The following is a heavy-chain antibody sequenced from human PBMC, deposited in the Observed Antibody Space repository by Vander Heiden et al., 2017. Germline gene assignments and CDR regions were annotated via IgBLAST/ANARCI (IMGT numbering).Heavy chain of an antibody. V-gene: IGHV4-38-2*01. CDR1: GYSISSGYY. J-gene: IGHJ4*02. D-gene: IGHD4-17*01. Sequence: QVQLQESGPGLVKPSETLSLTCAVSGYSISSGYYWGWIRQPPGKGLEWIGSIYHSGSTYYNPALKSRVTISVDTSKNQFSLKMSSVTAADTAVYYFARGGDYGDRRFDYWGQGTLVTVSS. CDR2: IYHSGST. CDR3: ARGGDYGDRRFDY.